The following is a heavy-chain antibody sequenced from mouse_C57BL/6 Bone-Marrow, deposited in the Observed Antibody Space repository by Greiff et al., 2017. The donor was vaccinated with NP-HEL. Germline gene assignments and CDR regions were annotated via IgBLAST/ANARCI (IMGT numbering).Heavy chain of an antibody. J-gene: IGHJ1*03. V-gene: IGHV14-4*01. D-gene: IGHD1-1*01. CDR2: IDPENGDT. CDR1: GFNIKDDY. CDR3: TTWGFITTVGAHFDV. Sequence: VQLQQSGAELVRPGASVKLSCTASGFNIKDDYMHWVKQRPEQGLEWIGWIDPENGDTEYASKFQGKATITADTSSNTAYLQLSSLTSEDTAVYYCTTWGFITTVGAHFDVWGRGNTVTVSS.